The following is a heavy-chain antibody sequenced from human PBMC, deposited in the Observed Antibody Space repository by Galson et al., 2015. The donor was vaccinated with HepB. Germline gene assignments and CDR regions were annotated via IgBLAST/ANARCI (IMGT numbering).Heavy chain of an antibody. V-gene: IGHV3-48*03. CDR2: ISSSGSTI. CDR1: GFTFSSYE. Sequence: SLRLSCAASGFTFSSYEMNWVRQAPGKGLEWVSYISSSGSTIYYADSVKGRFTISRDNAKNSLYLQMNSLRAEDTAVYYCARGGVRGVILPFDYWGQGTLVTVSS. D-gene: IGHD3-10*01. J-gene: IGHJ4*02. CDR3: ARGGVRGVILPFDY.